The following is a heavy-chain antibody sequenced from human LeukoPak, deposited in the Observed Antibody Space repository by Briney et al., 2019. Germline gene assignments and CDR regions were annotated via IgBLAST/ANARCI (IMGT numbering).Heavy chain of an antibody. CDR2: ISGSGGST. J-gene: IGHJ1*01. CDR3: AKVTYSGTYYRYFQH. V-gene: IGHV3-23*01. CDR1: GFTFSSYA. Sequence: PGGSLRLSCAASGFTFSSYAMSWVRQAPGKGLEWVSAISGSGGSTYYADSVKGRFTISRDNSKNTLYLQMNSLRAEDTAVYYCAKVTYSGTYYRYFQHWGQGTLVTVSS. D-gene: IGHD1-26*01.